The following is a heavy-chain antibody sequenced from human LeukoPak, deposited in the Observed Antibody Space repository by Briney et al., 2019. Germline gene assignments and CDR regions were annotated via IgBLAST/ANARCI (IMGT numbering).Heavy chain of an antibody. D-gene: IGHD3-3*01. V-gene: IGHV3-9*03. J-gene: IGHJ3*02. Sequence: PGGSLRLSCAASGFTFDDYAMHWVRQAPGKGLEWVSVISWNSGSIGYADSVKGRFTISRDNAKNSLYLQMNSLRAEDMALYYCAKGYDFWSGLDAFDIWGQGTMVTVSS. CDR1: GFTFDDYA. CDR2: ISWNSGSI. CDR3: AKGYDFWSGLDAFDI.